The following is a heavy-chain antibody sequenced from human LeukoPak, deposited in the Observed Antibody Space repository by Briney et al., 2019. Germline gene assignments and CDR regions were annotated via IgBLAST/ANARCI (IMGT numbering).Heavy chain of an antibody. CDR1: GRTFTDDH. J-gene: IGHJ4*02. Sequence: SCKSSGRTFTDDHIHCVHRAPGTRLGWLGRVEPAVGETQSAEKFQGRVTITAATSTDTLYMELNSLTSDVSAVYFCASVRPRMGEIALYFHYWGQGTLVTVSS. CDR3: ASVRPRMGEIALYFHY. V-gene: IGHV1-69-2*01. D-gene: IGHD3-16*02. CDR2: VEPAVGET.